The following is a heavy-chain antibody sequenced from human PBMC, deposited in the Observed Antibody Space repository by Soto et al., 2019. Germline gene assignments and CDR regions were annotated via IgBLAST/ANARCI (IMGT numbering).Heavy chain of an antibody. CDR3: ARATAPGGFSWFDP. CDR1: GFTFSSYA. Sequence: PVGSLRLSCAASGFTFSSYAMHWVRQAPGKELEWVAIISYDGSNKYYVDSVKGRFTTSRDNSKNTVYLQMNSLRGEDTAVYYCARATAPGGFSWFDPWGQGTRVTVSS. CDR2: ISYDGSNK. D-gene: IGHD3-16*01. J-gene: IGHJ5*02. V-gene: IGHV3-30-3*01.